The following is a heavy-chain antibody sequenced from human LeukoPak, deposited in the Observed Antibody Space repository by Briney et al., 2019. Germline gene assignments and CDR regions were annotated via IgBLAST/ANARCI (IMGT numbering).Heavy chain of an antibody. CDR2: IIPIFGTP. J-gene: IGHJ5*02. D-gene: IGHD6-13*01. CDR1: GGTFSSYT. Sequence: SVKVSCKASGGTFSSYTISWVRQAPGQGLEWMGGIIPIFGTPHYAQTFQGRVTITADESTSTAYMELSSLRSEDTAVYYCARDEQDSSSWYARWFDPWGQGTLVTVSS. CDR3: ARDEQDSSSWYARWFDP. V-gene: IGHV1-69*01.